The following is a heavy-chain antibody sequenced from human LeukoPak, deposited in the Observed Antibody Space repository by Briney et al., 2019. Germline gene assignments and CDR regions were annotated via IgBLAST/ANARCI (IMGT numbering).Heavy chain of an antibody. Sequence: GGSLRLSCAASGFTFSSYGMHWVRQAPGKGLEWVALISYDGSNEYYADSVRGRFTISRDNSKFTLYMQMNSLRAEDTAVYYCARPRYDFWSGYYRDYYYGMDVWGQGTTVTVSS. V-gene: IGHV3-30*03. J-gene: IGHJ6*02. CDR3: ARPRYDFWSGYYRDYYYGMDV. CDR2: ISYDGSNE. CDR1: GFTFSSYG. D-gene: IGHD3-3*01.